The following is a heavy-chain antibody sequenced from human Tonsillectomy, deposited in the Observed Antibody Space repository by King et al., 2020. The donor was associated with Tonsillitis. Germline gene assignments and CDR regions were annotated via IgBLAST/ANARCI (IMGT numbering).Heavy chain of an antibody. V-gene: IGHV4-59*01. CDR2: IYYSGST. CDR3: ARNGYYYDSSGYYLDAFDI. D-gene: IGHD3-22*01. Sequence: VQLQESDPGLVKPSKTLSLTCTVSGGSISSYYWSWIRQPPGKGLEWIGYIYYSGSTNYNPSLKSRVTISVDTSKNQFSLKLSSVTAADTAVYYCARNGYYYDSSGYYLDAFDIWGQGTMVTVSS. CDR1: GGSISSYY. J-gene: IGHJ3*02.